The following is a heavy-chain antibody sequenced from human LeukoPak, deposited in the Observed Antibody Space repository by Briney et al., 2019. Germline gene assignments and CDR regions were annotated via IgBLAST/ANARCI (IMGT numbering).Heavy chain of an antibody. CDR3: ARGIAAPYYMDV. D-gene: IGHD6-13*01. CDR1: GFTFNDYY. J-gene: IGHJ6*03. V-gene: IGHV3-11*01. Sequence: GGSLRLSCAASGFTFNDYYMSWIRQAPGKGLEWLSYISPSGGTKHYADSVKGRFTISRDNGKNSLYLQMNSLRAEDTALFYCARGIAAPYYMDVWGKGTTVTVSS. CDR2: ISPSGGTK.